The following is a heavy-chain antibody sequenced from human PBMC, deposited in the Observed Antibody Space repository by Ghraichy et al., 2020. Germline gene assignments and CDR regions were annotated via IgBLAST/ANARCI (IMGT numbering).Heavy chain of an antibody. V-gene: IGHV3-48*01. Sequence: GGSLRLSCVGSGFTFSSYSMHWVRQSPGKGLEWVSYITSSSRTISYADSVKGRFTISRDNAQNSLYLQMNSLRAEDTAVYYCARGSTVVRFFYYDGMDVWGQGTTVTVSS. D-gene: IGHD4-23*01. CDR3: ARGSTVVRFFYYDGMDV. CDR2: ITSSSRTI. J-gene: IGHJ6*02. CDR1: GFTFSSYS.